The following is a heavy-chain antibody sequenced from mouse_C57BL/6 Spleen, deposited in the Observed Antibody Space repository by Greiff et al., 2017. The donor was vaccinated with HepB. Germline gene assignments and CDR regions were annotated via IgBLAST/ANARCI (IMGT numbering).Heavy chain of an antibody. V-gene: IGHV1-55*01. Sequence: QVQLQQPGAELVKPGASVKMSCKASGYTFTSYWITWVKQRPGQGLEWIGDIYPGSGSTNYNEKFKSKATLTVDTSSSTAYMQLSSLTSEDSAVYYCARGGGYDPYYYAMDYWGQGTSGTVSS. CDR2: IYPGSGST. CDR3: ARGGGYDPYYYAMDY. J-gene: IGHJ4*01. CDR1: GYTFTSYW. D-gene: IGHD2-2*01.